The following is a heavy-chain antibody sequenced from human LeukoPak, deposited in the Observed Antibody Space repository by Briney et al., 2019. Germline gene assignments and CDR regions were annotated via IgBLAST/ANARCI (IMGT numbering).Heavy chain of an antibody. D-gene: IGHD3-22*01. Sequence: SETLSLTCTVSGGSISSSSYYWGWIRQPPGKGLEWIGSIYYSGSTYYNPSLKSRVTISVDTSKNQFSLKLSSVTAADTAVYYCARAGITMIVVVIYFDYWGQGTLVTVSS. CDR3: ARAGITMIVVVIYFDY. V-gene: IGHV4-39*07. J-gene: IGHJ4*02. CDR2: IYYSGST. CDR1: GGSISSSSYY.